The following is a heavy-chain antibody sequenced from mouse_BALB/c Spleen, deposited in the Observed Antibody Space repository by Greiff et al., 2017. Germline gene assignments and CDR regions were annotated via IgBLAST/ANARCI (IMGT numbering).Heavy chain of an antibody. V-gene: IGHV5-6-5*01. J-gene: IGHJ3*01. CDR2: ISSGGSI. CDR1: GFTFSIYA. Sequence: EVKVVESGGGLVKPGGSLKLSCAASGFTFSIYAMSWVRQTPEKRLEWVASISSGGSIYYPDSVKGRFTISRDNARNILYLQMSSLRSEDTAMYYCARGPPFAYWGQGTLVTVSA. CDR3: ARGPPFAY.